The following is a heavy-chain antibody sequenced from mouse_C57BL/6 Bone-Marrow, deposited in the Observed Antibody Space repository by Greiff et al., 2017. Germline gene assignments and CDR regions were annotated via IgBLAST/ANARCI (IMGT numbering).Heavy chain of an antibody. CDR1: GFNIKDDY. CDR3: ATLTAVVAPGRFAY. CDR2: IDPENGDT. V-gene: IGHV14-4*01. J-gene: IGHJ3*01. D-gene: IGHD1-1*01. Sequence: VQLKQSGAELVRPGASVKLSCTASGFNIKDDYMHWVKQRPEQGLEWIGWIDPENGDTEYASKFQGKATITADTSSNTSYLQLSSLTSEDTAVYYSATLTAVVAPGRFAYWGQGTLVTVSA.